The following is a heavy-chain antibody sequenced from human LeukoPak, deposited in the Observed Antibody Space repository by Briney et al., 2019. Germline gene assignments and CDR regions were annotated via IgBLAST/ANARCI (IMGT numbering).Heavy chain of an antibody. V-gene: IGHV4-61*01. CDR2: IYYSGST. D-gene: IGHD1-26*01. CDR3: ARDGIGGFDY. CDR1: GGSVSSGSYY. J-gene: IGHJ4*02. Sequence: ETSETLSLTCTVSGGSVSSGSYYWSWIRQPPGKGLEWIGYIYYSGSTNYNPSLESRVTISVDTSKNQFSLKLSSVTAADTAVYYCARDGIGGFDYWGQGTLVTVSS.